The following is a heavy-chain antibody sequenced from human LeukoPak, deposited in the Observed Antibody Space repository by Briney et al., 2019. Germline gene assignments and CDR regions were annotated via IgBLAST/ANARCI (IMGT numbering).Heavy chain of an antibody. D-gene: IGHD6-19*01. Sequence: GASVKVSCKASGGTFSSYAISWVRQAPGQGLEWMGGIIPIFGTANYAQKFQGRVTITADKSTSTAYMELSSLRSEDTAMYYCARDVGITVADSFDPWGQGTLVTVSS. CDR3: ARDVGITVADSFDP. CDR1: GGTFSSYA. CDR2: IIPIFGTA. J-gene: IGHJ5*02. V-gene: IGHV1-69*06.